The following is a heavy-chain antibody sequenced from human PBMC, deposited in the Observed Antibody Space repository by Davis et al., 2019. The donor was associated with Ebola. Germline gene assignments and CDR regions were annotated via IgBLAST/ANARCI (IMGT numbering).Heavy chain of an antibody. D-gene: IGHD2-8*01. J-gene: IGHJ6*02. CDR2: ISGSGGST. Sequence: GESLKISCAASGFTFSSSAMSWVRQAPGKGLEWVSAISGSGGSTYYADSVKGRFTISRDNSKNTLYLQMNSLRAEDTAVYYCAKTGCTNGVCMGMDVWGQGTTVTVSS. V-gene: IGHV3-23*01. CDR1: GFTFSSSA. CDR3: AKTGCTNGVCMGMDV.